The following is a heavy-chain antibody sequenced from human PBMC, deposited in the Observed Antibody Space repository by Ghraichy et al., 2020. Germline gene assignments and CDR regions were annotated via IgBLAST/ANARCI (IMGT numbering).Heavy chain of an antibody. CDR2: ISSYNGNT. J-gene: IGHJ4*02. CDR3: ARVYSGYDFPPDCMDY. CDR1: GYTFTSYG. Sequence: ASVKVSCKASGYTFTSYGISWVRQAPGQGLEWMGWISSYNGNTNYAQKLQGRVTMTTDTSTSTAYMELRSLRSDDTAVYYCARVYSGYDFPPDCMDYWGQGTLVTVSS. V-gene: IGHV1-18*01. D-gene: IGHD5-12*01.